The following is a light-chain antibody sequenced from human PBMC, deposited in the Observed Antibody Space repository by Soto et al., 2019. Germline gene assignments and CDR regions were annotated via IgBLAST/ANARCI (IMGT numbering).Light chain of an antibody. CDR2: ENH. J-gene: IGLJ2*01. Sequence: QCVLTQPPSVSAAPGQKVTISCSGSSSDIGNNYVSWTQQVPGTAPKLLIFENHQRPSGIPGRFSGSKSGTSATLDITGLQTGDEADYYCGTWDTSLSAVIFGGGTKLTVL. CDR3: GTWDTSLSAVI. CDR1: SSDIGNNY. V-gene: IGLV1-51*02.